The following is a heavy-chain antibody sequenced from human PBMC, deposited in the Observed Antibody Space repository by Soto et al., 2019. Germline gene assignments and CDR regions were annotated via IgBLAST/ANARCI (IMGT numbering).Heavy chain of an antibody. D-gene: IGHD4-17*01. J-gene: IGHJ4*02. CDR2: INHSGST. CDR3: ARGGYGDQEYFDY. Sequence: QVQLQQWGAGLLKPSETLSLTCAVYGGSFSGYYWSWIRQPPGKGLEWIGEINHSGSTNYNPSLQSRVTISVDTSKNQFSLKLSSVTAADTAVYYCARGGYGDQEYFDYWGQGTLVTVSS. V-gene: IGHV4-34*01. CDR1: GGSFSGYY.